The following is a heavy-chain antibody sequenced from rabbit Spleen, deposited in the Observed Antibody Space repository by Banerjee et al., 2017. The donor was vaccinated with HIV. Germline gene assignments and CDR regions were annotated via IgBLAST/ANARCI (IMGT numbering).Heavy chain of an antibody. CDR3: ARYFNCVISWNFVL. CDR2: VDSGSRGIT. V-gene: IGHV1S45*01. J-gene: IGHJ3*01. Sequence: QELLEESGGGLVVAGGTLTLTCKASGIDFSSYNFICWVRQAPGKGLEWVACVDSGSRGITYYACWAKGRFIISKTSSTAVTLLTTILTAADTATYCCARYFNCVISWNFVLWGQGTLVTVS. CDR1: GIDFSSYNF. D-gene: IGHD1-1*01.